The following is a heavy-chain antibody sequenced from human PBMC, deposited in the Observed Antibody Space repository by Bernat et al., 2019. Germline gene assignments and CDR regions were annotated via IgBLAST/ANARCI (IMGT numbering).Heavy chain of an antibody. Sequence: QVQLVQSGAEVKKPGASVKVSCKASGYTFTSYGISWVRQAPGQGLEWMGWISAYNGNTNYAQKLQGRVTMTTDTSTSTAYMELRSLRSDDTAVYYCEKAHDYDFWSGRPGYYYMDVWGKGTTVTVSS. CDR1: GYTFTSYG. CDR2: ISAYNGNT. V-gene: IGHV1-18*01. J-gene: IGHJ6*03. CDR3: EKAHDYDFWSGRPGYYYMDV. D-gene: IGHD3-3*01.